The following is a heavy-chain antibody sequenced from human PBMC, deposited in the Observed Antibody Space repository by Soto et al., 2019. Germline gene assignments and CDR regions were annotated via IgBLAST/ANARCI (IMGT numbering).Heavy chain of an antibody. Sequence: QVQLQESGPGLVKPSQTLSLTCTVSGGSISSGGYYWSWIRQHTGNGLEWMGYIYYSGSTYYNPSLKSGVTLSVDTSKNQFSLKLSYVTAADTAVYYFAMAVVTAPRRSGMEVWGQGTTVTVSS. CDR1: GGSISSGGYY. J-gene: IGHJ6*02. CDR3: AMAVVTAPRRSGMEV. CDR2: IYYSGST. V-gene: IGHV4-31*03. D-gene: IGHD2-21*02.